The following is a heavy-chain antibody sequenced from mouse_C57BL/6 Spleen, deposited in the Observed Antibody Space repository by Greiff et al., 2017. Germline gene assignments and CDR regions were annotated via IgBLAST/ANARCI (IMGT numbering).Heavy chain of an antibody. CDR2: IYPGDGDT. D-gene: IGHD2-3*01. Sequence: VMLVESGAELVKPGASVKISCKASGYAFSSYWMNWVKQRPGKGLEWIGQIYPGDGDTNYNGKFKGKATLTADKSSSTAYMQLSSLTSEDSAVYFCASWGDGYFFAYWGQGTLVTVSA. V-gene: IGHV1-80*01. CDR3: ASWGDGYFFAY. CDR1: GYAFSSYW. J-gene: IGHJ3*01.